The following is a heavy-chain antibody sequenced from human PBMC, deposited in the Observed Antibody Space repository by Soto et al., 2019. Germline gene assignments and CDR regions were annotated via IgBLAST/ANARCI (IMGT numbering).Heavy chain of an antibody. V-gene: IGHV3-23*01. Sequence: EVQLLGSGGGLVQPGGSLRLSCAASGFTFSRNAMSWVRQAPGKGLEWVSAISGSGTNTYYADSVKGRFTISRDNSKNTLYLQMNSLRAEDTSLYYCAKEGILTGYFGWGFDYWGQGTLVTVSS. CDR2: ISGSGTNT. CDR1: GFTFSRNA. D-gene: IGHD3-9*01. J-gene: IGHJ4*02. CDR3: AKEGILTGYFGWGFDY.